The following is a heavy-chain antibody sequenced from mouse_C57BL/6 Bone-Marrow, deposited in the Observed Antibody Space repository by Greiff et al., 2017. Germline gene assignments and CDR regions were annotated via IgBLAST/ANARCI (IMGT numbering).Heavy chain of an antibody. V-gene: IGHV8-12*01. Sequence: ESGPGILQSSQTLSLTCSFSGFSLSTSGMGVSWIRQPSGKGLEWLAHIYWDDDKRYNPSLKSRLTISKDTSSNQVFLKITSVDTAETATYYCARRRGIAAAQRGYFDVGGTGTTVTVSS. CDR2: IYWDDDK. CDR1: GFSLSTSGMG. J-gene: IGHJ1*03. CDR3: ARRRGIAAAQRGYFDV.